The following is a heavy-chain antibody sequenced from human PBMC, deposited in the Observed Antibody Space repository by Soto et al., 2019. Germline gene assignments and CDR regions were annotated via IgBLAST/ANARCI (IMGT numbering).Heavy chain of an antibody. D-gene: IGHD3-22*01. J-gene: IGHJ4*02. CDR3: AKAVYDSSGYYYFDY. CDR2: ISGSGGST. V-gene: IGHV3-23*01. CDR1: GFTFSSYA. Sequence: GGSLRLSCAASGFTFSSYAMSWVRQAPWKGLEWVSAISGSGGSTYYADSVKGRFTISRDNSKNTLYLQMNSLRAEDTAVYYCAKAVYDSSGYYYFDYWGQGTLVTVSS.